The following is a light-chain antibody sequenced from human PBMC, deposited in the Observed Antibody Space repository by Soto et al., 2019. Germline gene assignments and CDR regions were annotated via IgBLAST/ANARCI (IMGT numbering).Light chain of an antibody. CDR1: QSVSSSY. J-gene: IGKJ1*01. CDR2: GAS. V-gene: IGKV3-20*01. Sequence: EILLTQSPGTLSLSPGERATLSCRASQSVSSSYLAWYQQTPGQAPRLLIYGASSRATGIPDRFSGSGSGTDFTLTISRLEPEDFAVYYCQQYGSSPGTFGQGTKVDIK. CDR3: QQYGSSPGT.